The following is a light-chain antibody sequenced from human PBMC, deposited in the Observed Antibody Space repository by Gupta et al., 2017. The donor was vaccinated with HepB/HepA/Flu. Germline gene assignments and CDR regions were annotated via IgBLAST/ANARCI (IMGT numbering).Light chain of an antibody. V-gene: IGKV1-39*01. CDR2: AAS. CDR3: QLTDSIPWT. Sequence: SLSASGGDRATITCRASQSIARYVNWYQQKPGKAPKLLIYAASSLQGGVPSRFSGSGSGRDFSLTIIRLQPEDFAAYYCQLTDSIPWTFGQGTKVEVK. CDR1: QSIARY. J-gene: IGKJ1*01.